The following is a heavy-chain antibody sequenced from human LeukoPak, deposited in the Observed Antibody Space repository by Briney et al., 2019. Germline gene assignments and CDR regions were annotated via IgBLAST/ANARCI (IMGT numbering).Heavy chain of an antibody. CDR1: GGSIRSYY. Sequence: IPSETLSLTCTVSGGSIRSYYWSWIRQPPGKGLEWIGYIYYSGSTNYNPSLKSRVTISVDTSKNQFSLKLSSVTAADTAVYYCARAPANWNDGGDYFDYWGQGTLVTVSS. V-gene: IGHV4-59*01. D-gene: IGHD1-1*01. J-gene: IGHJ4*02. CDR3: ARAPANWNDGGDYFDY. CDR2: IYYSGST.